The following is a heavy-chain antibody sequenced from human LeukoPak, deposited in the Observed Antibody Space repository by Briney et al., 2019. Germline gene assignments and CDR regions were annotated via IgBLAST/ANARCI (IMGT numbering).Heavy chain of an antibody. D-gene: IGHD3-22*01. Sequence: AASVKVSCKASGYTFTSYGISWVRQAPGQGLEWMGWLSAYNGNTNYAQKLQGRVTMTTDTSTSTAYMELRSLRSDDTAVYYCARDLGGYYYDSSGYYAAPFFDYWGQGTLVTVSS. CDR1: GYTFTSYG. J-gene: IGHJ4*02. V-gene: IGHV1-18*01. CDR3: ARDLGGYYYDSSGYYAAPFFDY. CDR2: LSAYNGNT.